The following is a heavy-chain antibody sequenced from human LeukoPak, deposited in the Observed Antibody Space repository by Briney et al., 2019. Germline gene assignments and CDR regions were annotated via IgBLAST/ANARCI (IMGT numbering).Heavy chain of an antibody. V-gene: IGHV4-30-2*01. D-gene: IGHD6-19*01. Sequence: SQTLSLTCTVSGGSISSGGYYWSWIRQPPGKGLEWIGYIYHSGSTYYNPSLKSRVTISVDRSKNQFSLKLSSVIAADTAVYYCARDRGSSGWPLDYWGQGTLVTVSS. CDR1: GGSISSGGYY. CDR3: ARDRGSSGWPLDY. CDR2: IYHSGST. J-gene: IGHJ4*02.